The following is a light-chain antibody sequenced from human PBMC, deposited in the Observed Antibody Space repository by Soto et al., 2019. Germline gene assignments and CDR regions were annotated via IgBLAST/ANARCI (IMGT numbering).Light chain of an antibody. CDR1: QSVSSY. J-gene: IGKJ5*01. CDR3: QQRSNWPPIP. Sequence: EIVLTQSPATLSLSPGERATLSCRASQSVSSYLAWYQQKPGQAPRLLIYDASNRATGIPARFSGSGSGTDFPLTISSLEPEDFAVYSCQQRSNWPPIPFGQGTRLEIK. V-gene: IGKV3-11*01. CDR2: DAS.